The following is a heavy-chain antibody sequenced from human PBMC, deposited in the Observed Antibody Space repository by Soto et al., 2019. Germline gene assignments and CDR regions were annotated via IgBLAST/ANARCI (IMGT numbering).Heavy chain of an antibody. D-gene: IGHD6-19*01. CDR2: IYYSGST. Sequence: QVQLQESVPGLVKPSETLSLTCTVSGGSVSSGSYYWSWIRQPPGKGLEWIGYIYYSGSTNYNPSLKSRVTISVDTSKNQFSLKLSSVTAADTAVYYCARYSSGWPFDYWGQGTLVTVSS. J-gene: IGHJ4*02. V-gene: IGHV4-61*01. CDR1: GGSVSSGSYY. CDR3: ARYSSGWPFDY.